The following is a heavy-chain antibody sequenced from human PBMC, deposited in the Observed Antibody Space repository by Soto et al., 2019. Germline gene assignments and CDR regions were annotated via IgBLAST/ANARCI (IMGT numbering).Heavy chain of an antibody. Sequence: QVQLVQSGAEVKKPGASVKVSCKASGYTFTSYDINWVRQATGQGLEWMGWMNPNSGNTGYAQKFQGRVTMTRNTSISTAYMELSSLRSEDTAVYYCARVTIAYYDFWCGYSDYYYGMDVWGQGTTVTVSS. CDR3: ARVTIAYYDFWCGYSDYYYGMDV. J-gene: IGHJ6*02. CDR1: GYTFTSYD. D-gene: IGHD3-3*01. CDR2: MNPNSGNT. V-gene: IGHV1-8*01.